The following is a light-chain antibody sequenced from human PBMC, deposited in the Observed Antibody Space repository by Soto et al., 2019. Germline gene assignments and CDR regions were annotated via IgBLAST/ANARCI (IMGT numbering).Light chain of an antibody. V-gene: IGLV2-14*03. CDR3: SSYGASSTL. J-gene: IGLJ2*01. CDR1: SSDIGSYNY. Sequence: QSALTQPASLSGSPGQSITNSCTGTSSDIGSYNYVSWYQQHPGKAPKLMIFDVSYRPSGISDRFSGSKSGNTASLTISGLQPEDEADYYCSSYGASSTLFGGGTKLTVL. CDR2: DVS.